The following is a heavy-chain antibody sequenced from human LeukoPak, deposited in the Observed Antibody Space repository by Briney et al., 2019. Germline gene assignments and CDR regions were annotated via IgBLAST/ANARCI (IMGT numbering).Heavy chain of an antibody. J-gene: IGHJ4*02. D-gene: IGHD3-10*01. V-gene: IGHV1-18*01. CDR3: ARSYYYGSGSYSDY. CDR1: GYTFTSYG. Sequence: ASVKVSCKASGYTFTSYGIIWVGQALGQGLEWMGWSSAYNGNTNYAKTLQGRVTMTTDTSTSTAYMELRSLRSDDTAVYYCARSYYYGSGSYSDYWGQGTLVTVSS. CDR2: SSAYNGNT.